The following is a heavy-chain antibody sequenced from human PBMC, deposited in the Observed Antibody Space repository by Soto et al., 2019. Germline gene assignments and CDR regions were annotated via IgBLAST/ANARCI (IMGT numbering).Heavy chain of an antibody. CDR2: ISWDDDK. J-gene: IGHJ4*02. CDR3: AHRRAYGSSWAD. V-gene: IGHV2-5*02. D-gene: IGHD6-13*01. CDR1: GFSLTTSGVT. Sequence: QITLRESGPTLVKPTQTLTLTCTFSGFSLTTSGVTVGWIRQPPGKALEWLALISWDDDKRYSPSPESRLTITKDTSKNQVVLTVTNMDPVDTATYYCAHRRAYGSSWADWGQGTLVTVSS.